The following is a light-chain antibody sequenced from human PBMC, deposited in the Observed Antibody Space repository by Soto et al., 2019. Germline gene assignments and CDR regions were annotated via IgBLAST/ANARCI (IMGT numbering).Light chain of an antibody. J-gene: IGLJ2*01. V-gene: IGLV1-40*01. Sequence: QSVLTQPPSVSGAPGQRVTISCTGSSSNIGAGYDVHWYQQLPGTAPKLLIYGNSNRPSGVPDRFSGSKSGTSTSLAITGVQAEDEAYYYRQSYCRRLSGSPCVVFGGGTKLTVL. CDR2: GNS. CDR1: SSNIGAGYD. CDR3: QSYCRRLSGSPCVV.